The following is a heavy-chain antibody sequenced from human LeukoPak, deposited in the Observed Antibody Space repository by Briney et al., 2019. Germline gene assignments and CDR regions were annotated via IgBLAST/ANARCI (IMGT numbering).Heavy chain of an antibody. J-gene: IGHJ4*02. CDR1: GFTFSTYA. D-gene: IGHD4-17*01. CDR3: AYGDYDC. Sequence: GGSLRLSCAASGFTFSTYAMNWVRQAPGEGLEWVSPISGSGGSTYYADSVKGRFTISRDNSKNTLYLQMNSLRGEDTAVYYCAYGDYDCWGQGTLVTVSS. CDR2: ISGSGGST. V-gene: IGHV3-23*01.